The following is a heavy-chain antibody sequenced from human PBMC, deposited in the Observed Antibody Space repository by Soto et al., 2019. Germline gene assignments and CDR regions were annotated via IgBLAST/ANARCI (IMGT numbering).Heavy chain of an antibody. Sequence: QVQLVDSGGGVVQHGRSPRLSCAASGFTFSSYGMHWVRQAPGKGLEWVAVIWYDGSNKYYADSVKGRFTISRDNSKNTLYLQMNSLRAEDTAVYYCARERSLRMVTSFSLEYWGQGTLVTVSS. D-gene: IGHD2-21*02. CDR2: IWYDGSNK. J-gene: IGHJ4*02. CDR3: ARERSLRMVTSFSLEY. V-gene: IGHV3-33*01. CDR1: GFTFSSYG.